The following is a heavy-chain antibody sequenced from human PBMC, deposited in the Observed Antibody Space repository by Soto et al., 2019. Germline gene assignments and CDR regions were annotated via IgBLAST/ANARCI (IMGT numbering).Heavy chain of an antibody. D-gene: IGHD1-26*01. J-gene: IGHJ6*02. V-gene: IGHV4-39*01. Sequence: PSETLSLTCTVSGGSISSSSYYWGWIRQPPGKGLEWIGSIYYSGSTYYNPSLKSRVTISVDTSKNQFSLKLSSVTAADTAVYYCARHESSRSGSYHWDYGMDVWGQGTTVTVSS. CDR2: IYYSGST. CDR1: GGSISSSSYY. CDR3: ARHESSRSGSYHWDYGMDV.